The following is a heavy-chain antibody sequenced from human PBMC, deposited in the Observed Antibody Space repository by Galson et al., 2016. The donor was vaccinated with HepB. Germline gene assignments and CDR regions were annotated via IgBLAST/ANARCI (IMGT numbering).Heavy chain of an antibody. D-gene: IGHD5-24*01. CDR1: GFTFNDYS. CDR3: ARSKRDTRDY. Sequence: CAASGFTFNDYSMNWVRQAPGKGLEWVSYITSSSSTIYYADSVKGRFTISRDNAKNSLYLQMNSLRAEDTAIYFCARSKRDTRDYWGQGTLVTVSS. V-gene: IGHV3-48*01. CDR2: ITSSSSTI. J-gene: IGHJ4*02.